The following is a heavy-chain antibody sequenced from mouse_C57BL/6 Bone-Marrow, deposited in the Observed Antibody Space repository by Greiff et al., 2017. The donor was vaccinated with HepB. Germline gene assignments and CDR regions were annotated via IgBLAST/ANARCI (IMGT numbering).Heavy chain of an antibody. CDR1: GFTFSSYA. J-gene: IGHJ3*01. Sequence: DVHLVESGGGLVKPGGSLKLSCAASGFTFSSYAMSWVRQTPEKRLEWVATISDGGSYTDYPDNVKGRFTISRDNAKNNLYLQMSHLKSEDTAMYYCARDRFISTVVATSRFAYWGQGTLVTVSA. D-gene: IGHD1-1*01. V-gene: IGHV5-4*01. CDR3: ARDRFISTVVATSRFAY. CDR2: ISDGGSYT.